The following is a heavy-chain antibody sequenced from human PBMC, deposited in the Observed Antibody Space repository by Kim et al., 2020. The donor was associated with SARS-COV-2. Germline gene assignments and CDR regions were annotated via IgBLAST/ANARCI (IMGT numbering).Heavy chain of an antibody. CDR3: AKNGVVRGGRYAFDI. D-gene: IGHD3-10*01. V-gene: IGHV3-30*02. Sequence: DSVKGRFTISRDNSKNTLYLQMNSLRAEDTAVYYCAKNGVVRGGRYAFDIWGQGTMVTVSS. J-gene: IGHJ3*02.